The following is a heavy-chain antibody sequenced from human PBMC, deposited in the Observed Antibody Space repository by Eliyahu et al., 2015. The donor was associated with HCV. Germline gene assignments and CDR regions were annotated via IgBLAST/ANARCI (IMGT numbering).Heavy chain of an antibody. CDR3: ARGSTVTTAPYYYYGMDV. CDR1: GGPIXSSXYX. Sequence: QLQLQESGPGLVKPSETLSLTXSVSGGPIXSSXYXXGWXRQPPGKGLEWIGAIXSTGTTYSNPSLKSRVTISVDTAKNQGSLRVSSVTAADTAVYFCARGSTVTTAPYYYYGMDVWGQGTTVTVSS. D-gene: IGHD3-3*01. J-gene: IGHJ6*02. CDR2: IXSTGTT. V-gene: IGHV4-39*01.